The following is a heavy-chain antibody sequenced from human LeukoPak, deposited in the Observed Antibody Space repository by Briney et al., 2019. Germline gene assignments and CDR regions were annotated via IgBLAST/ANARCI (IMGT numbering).Heavy chain of an antibody. CDR2: ISGSGGST. CDR1: GFTFSSYA. Sequence: LPGGSLRLSCAASGFTFSSYAMSWVRQAPGKGLEWVSAISGSGGSTYYADSVKGRFTISRDNSKNTLYLQMNSLRAEDTAVYYCARDLWSGTYCGGDCYSLPGDYWAREPWSPSPQ. D-gene: IGHD2-21*01. J-gene: IGHJ4*02. V-gene: IGHV3-23*01. CDR3: ARDLWSGTYCGGDCYSLPGDY.